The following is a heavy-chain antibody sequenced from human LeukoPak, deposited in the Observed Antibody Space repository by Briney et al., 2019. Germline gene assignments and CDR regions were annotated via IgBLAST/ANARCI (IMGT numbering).Heavy chain of an antibody. CDR1: GITFSSYA. CDR3: VKDLTAMIRYYFDY. V-gene: IGHV3-23*01. Sequence: GGSLRLSCAASGITFSSYAMSWVRQPPGKGLEWVSAISGSAGSAYYADSVKGRFTISRDNSKNTLYLQMNSLRAEDTAIYYCVKDLTAMIRYYFDYWGQGTLLTDSS. D-gene: IGHD5-18*01. CDR2: ISGSAGSA. J-gene: IGHJ4*02.